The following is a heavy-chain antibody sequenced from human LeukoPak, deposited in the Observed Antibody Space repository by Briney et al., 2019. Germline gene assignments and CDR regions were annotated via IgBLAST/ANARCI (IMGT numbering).Heavy chain of an antibody. Sequence: GGSLRLSCAASGFTFSSYSMNWVRQAPGKGLEWVSSISSSSSYIYYADSVKGRFTISRDNAKNSLYLQMNSLRAEDTAVYYCARDNRDYYDSSGYYQTGAFDIWGQGTMVTVSS. CDR2: ISSSSSYI. J-gene: IGHJ3*02. V-gene: IGHV3-21*01. CDR1: GFTFSSYS. D-gene: IGHD3-22*01. CDR3: ARDNRDYYDSSGYYQTGAFDI.